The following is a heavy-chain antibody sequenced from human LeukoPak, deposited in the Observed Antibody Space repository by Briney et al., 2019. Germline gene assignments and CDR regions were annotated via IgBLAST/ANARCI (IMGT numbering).Heavy chain of an antibody. D-gene: IGHD5-12*01. CDR3: ARGYSGYDYDY. J-gene: IGHJ4*02. CDR2: IYTSGST. CDR1: GGSISSGSYY. Sequence: PSETLSLTCTVSGGSISSGSYYWSWIRQPAGKGLEWIGRIYTSGSTNYNPSLKSRVTISVDTSKNQFSLKLSSVTAADTAVYYCARGYSGYDYDYWGQGTLVTVPS. V-gene: IGHV4-61*02.